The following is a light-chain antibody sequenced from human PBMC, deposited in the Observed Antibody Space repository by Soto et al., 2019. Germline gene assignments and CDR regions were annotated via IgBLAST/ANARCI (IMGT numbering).Light chain of an antibody. Sequence: QSALTQPASVSGSPGQSITISCTGTTSDVGAYNYVSWYQHHPGKAPKLLIFEVSSRPSGISYRFFGSKSGNTASLTISGLQAEDEADYYCSSYSSNSIYVFGGGTKLTVL. J-gene: IGLJ1*01. CDR1: TSDVGAYNY. V-gene: IGLV2-14*01. CDR3: SSYSSNSIYV. CDR2: EVS.